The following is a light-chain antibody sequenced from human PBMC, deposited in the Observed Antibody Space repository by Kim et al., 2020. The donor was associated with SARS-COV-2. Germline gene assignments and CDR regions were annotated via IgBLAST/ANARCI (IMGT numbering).Light chain of an antibody. CDR3: KQGSHWPYS. J-gene: IGKJ2*03. CDR2: KVS. Sequence: DVVMTQSPLSLPVTLGQPASISCRSSQSLVYRDGNTYLNWFQQRPGQSPRRLIYKVSNRDSGVPDRFSGSGSGTDFTLTISRVEAEDVGVYYCKQGSHWPYSFGQGTKLEI. CDR1: QSLVYRDGNTY. V-gene: IGKV2-30*01.